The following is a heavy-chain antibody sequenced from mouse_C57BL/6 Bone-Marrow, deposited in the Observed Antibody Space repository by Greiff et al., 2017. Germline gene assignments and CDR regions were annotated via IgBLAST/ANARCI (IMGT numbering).Heavy chain of an antibody. Sequence: VQLKESGAELVRPGASVKLSCTASGFNIKDDYMHWVKQRPEQGLEWIGWIDPENGDTEYASKLQGKATITADTSSNTAYLQLISLTSEDTAFYYCTPYGSSSGGPWFAYWGQGTLVTVSA. CDR3: TPYGSSSGGPWFAY. CDR2: IDPENGDT. V-gene: IGHV14-4*01. D-gene: IGHD1-1*01. J-gene: IGHJ3*01. CDR1: GFNIKDDY.